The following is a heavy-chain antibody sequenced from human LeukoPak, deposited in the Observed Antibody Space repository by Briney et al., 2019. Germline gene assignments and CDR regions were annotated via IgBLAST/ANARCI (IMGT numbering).Heavy chain of an antibody. CDR3: AKSEVVVAARYYYYYGMDV. CDR1: GFTFSSYG. CDR2: ISYDGSNK. Sequence: GGSLRLSCAASGFTFSSYGMHWVRQAPGKGLEWVAVISYDGSNKYYVDSVKGRFTISRDNSKNTLYLQMNSLRAEDTAVYYCAKSEVVVAARYYYYYGMDVWGQGTMVTVSS. V-gene: IGHV3-30*18. J-gene: IGHJ6*02. D-gene: IGHD2-15*01.